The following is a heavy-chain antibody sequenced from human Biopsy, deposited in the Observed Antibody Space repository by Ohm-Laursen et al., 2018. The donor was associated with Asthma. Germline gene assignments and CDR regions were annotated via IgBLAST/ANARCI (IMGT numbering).Heavy chain of an antibody. V-gene: IGHV1-69*01. Sequence: GPSANPSCTPPGGTFTNFAISSVRQAAGQGLEWLGGIMTVFGTTNYTQKFHGRVTITADETTSTAYMEVTSLRSEHTAIYYCARCEVGYSSGSSLLLRKIYYYGMDVWGQGTPVTVSS. D-gene: IGHD6-19*01. CDR1: GGTFTNFA. CDR2: IMTVFGTT. CDR3: ARCEVGYSSGSSLLLRKIYYYGMDV. J-gene: IGHJ6*02.